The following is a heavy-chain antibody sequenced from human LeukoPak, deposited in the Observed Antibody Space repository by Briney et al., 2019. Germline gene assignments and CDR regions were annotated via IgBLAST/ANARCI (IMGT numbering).Heavy chain of an antibody. Sequence: GGSLRLSCAASGFTFSSYGMNWVRQAPGKGLESVAVISYDGSNKYYADSVKGRFTISRDNSQNTLFVQMSSLRAEDTAVYYCARGEYYSDTSSYFDYWGQGTLVTVSS. D-gene: IGHD3-22*01. V-gene: IGHV3-30*03. CDR3: ARGEYYSDTSSYFDY. CDR1: GFTFSSYG. J-gene: IGHJ4*02. CDR2: ISYDGSNK.